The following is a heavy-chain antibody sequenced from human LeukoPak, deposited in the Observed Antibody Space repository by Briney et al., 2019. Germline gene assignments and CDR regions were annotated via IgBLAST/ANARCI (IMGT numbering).Heavy chain of an antibody. CDR1: GGSISSYY. CDR2: IYYSGST. CDR3: ARHGPKAYSSGYSYPFDY. J-gene: IGHJ4*02. D-gene: IGHD3-22*01. Sequence: SETLSLTCTVSGGSISSYYWSWIRQPPGKGLEWIGYIYYSGSTNYNPSLKSRVTISVDTSKNQFSLKLSSVTAADTAVYYCARHGPKAYSSGYSYPFDYWGQGTLVTVSS. V-gene: IGHV4-59*08.